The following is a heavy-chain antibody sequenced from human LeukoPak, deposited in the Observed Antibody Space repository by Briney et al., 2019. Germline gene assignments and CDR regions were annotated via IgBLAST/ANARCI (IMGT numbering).Heavy chain of an antibody. CDR1: GFTVSTNY. CDR2: IYSGGST. D-gene: IGHD5-18*01. Sequence: PGGSLRLSCAASGFTVSTNYMSWVRQAPGKGLEWVSLIYSGGSTYYADSMKGRFTISRDNSKNTLYLQMNNLRAEDTAVYYCARAVRGYTYGYFDYWGQGTLVTVSS. V-gene: IGHV3-66*01. CDR3: ARAVRGYTYGYFDY. J-gene: IGHJ4*02.